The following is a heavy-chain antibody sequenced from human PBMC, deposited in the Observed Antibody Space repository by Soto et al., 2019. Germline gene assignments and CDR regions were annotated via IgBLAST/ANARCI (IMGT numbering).Heavy chain of an antibody. J-gene: IGHJ4*02. CDR2: ISGSSSLK. V-gene: IGHV3-21*01. Sequence: EVQLVESGGGLVKPGDSLRMNCTGSGFTFSSFTLNWVRQAPGKGLEWLASISGSSSLKYYADSVRGRFTIFRDNAKNSVYLQMNSLRVEDTAVYYCVRGDSRDQWGQGTLVAVSS. CDR1: GFTFSSFT. D-gene: IGHD2-2*01. CDR3: VRGDSRDQ.